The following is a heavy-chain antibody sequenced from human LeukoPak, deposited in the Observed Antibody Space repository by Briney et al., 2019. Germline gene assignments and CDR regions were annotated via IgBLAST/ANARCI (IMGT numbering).Heavy chain of an antibody. Sequence: GGSLRLSCVASGSTFSNYGIHWVRQAPGKGLEWLAVISDDGTSTYYADSVKGRFTISRDNSENTLYLQMNSLRAEDTAVYYCAKDVRYLAGDYNWFDPWGQGTQVTVSS. D-gene: IGHD3-9*01. V-gene: IGHV3-30*18. J-gene: IGHJ5*02. CDR2: ISDDGTST. CDR1: GSTFSNYG. CDR3: AKDVRYLAGDYNWFDP.